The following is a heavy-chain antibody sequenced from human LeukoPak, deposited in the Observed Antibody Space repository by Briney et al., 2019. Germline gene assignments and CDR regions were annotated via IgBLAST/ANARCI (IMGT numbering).Heavy chain of an antibody. CDR2: TYYRSKWYN. D-gene: IGHD2-15*01. CDR3: ARDVASLGESIDY. V-gene: IGHV6-1*01. Sequence: SQTLSLTCAISGDSVTSNSAAWNWLRQSPSRGLEWLGRTYYRSKWYNDYAVSVKSRITINPDTSKNQFSLQLNSVTPEDTAVYYCARDVASLGESIDYWGQGTLVTVSS. J-gene: IGHJ4*02. CDR1: GDSVTSNSAA.